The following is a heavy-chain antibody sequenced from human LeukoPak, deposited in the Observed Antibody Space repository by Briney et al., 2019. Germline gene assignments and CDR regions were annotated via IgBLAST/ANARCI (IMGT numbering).Heavy chain of an antibody. CDR2: IYGGRST. V-gene: IGHV3-53*01. Sequence: GGSLRLSCAATGLSVSSNFMSWVRQAPGKGLEWVSVIYGGRSTYYADSVKGRFTISRDTPKNTLYLQMNSLRVEDTAVYYCASWPVGWYGEDSWGQGTLVTVSS. CDR1: GLSVSSNF. D-gene: IGHD6-19*01. CDR3: ASWPVGWYGEDS. J-gene: IGHJ4*02.